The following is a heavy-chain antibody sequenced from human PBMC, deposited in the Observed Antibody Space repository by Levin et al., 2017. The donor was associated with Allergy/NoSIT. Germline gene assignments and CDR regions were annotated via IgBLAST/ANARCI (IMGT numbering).Heavy chain of an antibody. J-gene: IGHJ6*03. Sequence: SQTLSLTCTVSGGSISSYYWSWIRQPPGKGLEWIGYIYYSGSTNYNPSLKSRVTISVDTSKNQFSLKLSSVTAADTAVYYCARGGAVRGVITHYDYMDVWGKGTTVTVSS. CDR2: IYYSGST. CDR1: GGSISSYY. V-gene: IGHV4-59*01. CDR3: ARGGAVRGVITHYDYMDV. D-gene: IGHD3-10*01.